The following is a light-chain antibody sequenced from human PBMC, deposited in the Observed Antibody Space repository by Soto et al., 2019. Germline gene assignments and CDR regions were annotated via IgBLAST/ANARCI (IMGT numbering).Light chain of an antibody. CDR3: QKYERAPFT. J-gene: IGKJ3*01. V-gene: IGKV1-27*01. Sequence: DIQMTQSPSSLSAYLGDRVTITCRASQGISNYLAWYQQKPGRLPKLLLFGASTLQSGVPARFSGSGSGTLFTLTINGLLPEDVATYYCQKYERAPFTFGPGTKVDFK. CDR2: GAS. CDR1: QGISNY.